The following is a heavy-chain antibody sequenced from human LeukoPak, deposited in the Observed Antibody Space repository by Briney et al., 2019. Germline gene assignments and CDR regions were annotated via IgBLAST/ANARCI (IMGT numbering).Heavy chain of an antibody. D-gene: IGHD1-26*01. CDR2: ISSSSSYI. Sequence: GGSLRLSCAASGFTFSSYSMNWVRQAPGKGLEWVSSISSSSSYIYYADSVQGRFTISRDNAKNSLYLQMNSLRAEDTAVYYCARDISGSLEGWGQGTLVTVSS. CDR1: GFTFSSYS. J-gene: IGHJ4*02. V-gene: IGHV3-21*01. CDR3: ARDISGSLEG.